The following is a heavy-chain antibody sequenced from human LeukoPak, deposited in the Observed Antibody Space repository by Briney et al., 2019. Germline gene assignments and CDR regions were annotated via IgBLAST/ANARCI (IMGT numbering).Heavy chain of an antibody. J-gene: IGHJ4*02. CDR3: ASVSWSGSYNDY. Sequence: PSETLSLTCTVSGGSISSSSYYWGWIRQPPGKGLEWIGSIYYSGSPYYNPSLKSRVTISVDTSKKQFSLKLSSVTAADTAVYYCASVSWSGSYNDYWGQGTLVTVSS. V-gene: IGHV4-39*01. CDR2: IYYSGSP. CDR1: GGSISSSSYY. D-gene: IGHD1-26*01.